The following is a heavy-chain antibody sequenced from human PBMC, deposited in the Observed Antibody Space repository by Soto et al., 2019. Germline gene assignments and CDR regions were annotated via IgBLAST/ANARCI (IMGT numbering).Heavy chain of an antibody. Sequence: GESLKSSCMGSGYNFASYWIGWVRQMPGKGLEWMGIIYADDSDTRYSPSFHGQVNISADKSISTAYVQGSSLKASDTAMYYCARLAYYDSSGLTYGMDVWGQGTTVTVSS. J-gene: IGHJ6*02. CDR2: IYADDSDT. V-gene: IGHV5-51*01. CDR1: GYNFASYW. CDR3: ARLAYYDSSGLTYGMDV. D-gene: IGHD3-22*01.